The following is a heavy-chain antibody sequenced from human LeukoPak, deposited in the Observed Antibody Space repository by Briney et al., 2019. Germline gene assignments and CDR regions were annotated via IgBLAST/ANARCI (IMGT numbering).Heavy chain of an antibody. CDR1: GFTFSNDA. V-gene: IGHV3-23*01. J-gene: IGHJ4*02. CDR2: ISGSGSNT. D-gene: IGHD1-1*01. CDR3: AKVVGTGTTPTDY. Sequence: GGSLRLSCAASGFTFSNDAMTCVRQAPGKGLECVSVISGSGSNTDYADSVKGRFTISRDNSKNTLSLQMNSLRAEDTALYYCAKVVGTGTTPTDYWGQGTLVTVSS.